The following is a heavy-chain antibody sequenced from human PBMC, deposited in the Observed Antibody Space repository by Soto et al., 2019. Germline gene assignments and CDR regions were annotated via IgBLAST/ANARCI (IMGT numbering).Heavy chain of an antibody. J-gene: IGHJ4*02. CDR2: INTDNGDT. V-gene: IGHV1-3*04. CDR3: ARDDSRDSSAYSYDY. D-gene: IGHD5-18*01. CDR1: GYTFTNYA. Sequence: QVQLVQSGAEVKKPGASVKVSCKASGYTFTNYAIHWVRQAPGQRLEWMGWINTDNGDTTDSQKFQGRVTITRDTSASTAYMELSSLRSEDTAVYFCARDDSRDSSAYSYDYWGQGTLVTVSS.